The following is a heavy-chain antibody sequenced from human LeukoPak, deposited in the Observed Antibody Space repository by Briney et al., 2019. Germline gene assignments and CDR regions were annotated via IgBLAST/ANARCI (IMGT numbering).Heavy chain of an antibody. D-gene: IGHD4-17*01. CDR3: ARDRGYGDYQIAILDY. V-gene: IGHV1-46*01. CDR1: GYTFTSYY. CDR2: INPSGGST. Sequence: ASVKVSCKASGYTFTSYYMHWVRQAPGQGLEWMGIINPSGGSTSYAQKFQGRVTMTRDTSTSTVYMELSSLRSEDTAVYYCARDRGYGDYQIAILDYWGQGTLVTVSS. J-gene: IGHJ4*02.